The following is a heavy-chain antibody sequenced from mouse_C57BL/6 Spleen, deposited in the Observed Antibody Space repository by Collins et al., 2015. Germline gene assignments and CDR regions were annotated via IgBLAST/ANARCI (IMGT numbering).Heavy chain of an antibody. CDR3: ARRGYYDAMDY. D-gene: IGHD2-2*01. J-gene: IGHJ4*01. CDR2: INPNNGGT. Sequence: GYTFTDYYMNWVKQSHGKSLEWIGDINPNNGGTSYNQKFKGKATLTVDKSSSTAYMELRSLTSEDSAVYYCARRGYYDAMDYWGQGTSVTVSS. V-gene: IGHV1-26*01. CDR1: GYTFTDYY.